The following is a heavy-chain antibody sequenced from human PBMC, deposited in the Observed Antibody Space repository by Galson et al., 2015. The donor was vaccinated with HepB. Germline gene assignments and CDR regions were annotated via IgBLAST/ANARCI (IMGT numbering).Heavy chain of an antibody. V-gene: IGHV3-30*18. Sequence: SLRLSCAASGFRFNTYGIHWVRQAPGGGLQWVAFISYDGSNRYYGDSVKGRFTISRDNAKTTLYLQMNGLRGEDTAVYYCAKDGLYYGSGTHSNAMDVWGQGTTVIVSS. CDR2: ISYDGSNR. CDR3: AKDGLYYGSGTHSNAMDV. CDR1: GFRFNTYG. J-gene: IGHJ6*02. D-gene: IGHD3-10*01.